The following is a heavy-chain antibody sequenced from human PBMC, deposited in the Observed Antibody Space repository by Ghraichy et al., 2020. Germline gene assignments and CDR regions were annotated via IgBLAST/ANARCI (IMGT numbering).Heavy chain of an antibody. CDR1: GFTFSSYS. CDR3: AKTYYDFWSGYYRLYYYYYYMDV. D-gene: IGHD3-3*01. CDR2: ISSSSSYI. J-gene: IGHJ6*03. Sequence: GGSLRLSCAASGFTFSSYSMNWVRQAPGKGLEWVSSISSSSSYIYYADSVKGRFTISRDNAKNSLYLQMNSLRAEDTAVYYCAKTYYDFWSGYYRLYYYYYYMDVWGKGTTVTVSS. V-gene: IGHV3-21*01.